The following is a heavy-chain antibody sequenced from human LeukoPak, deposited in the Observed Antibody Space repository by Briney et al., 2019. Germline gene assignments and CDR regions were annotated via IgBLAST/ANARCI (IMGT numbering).Heavy chain of an antibody. CDR2: ISAYSGNT. J-gene: IGHJ1*01. Sequence: GASVKVSCKASGYAFSSHPVSWVRQAPGQGLEWMGWISAYSGNTSYAQRFQGRVTMSTEAPTNTAYMELTSLRSDDTAIYFCARGSSSQYFRFWGQGTLVTVSS. CDR1: GYAFSSHP. CDR3: ARGSSSQYFRF. V-gene: IGHV1-18*01. D-gene: IGHD3-10*01.